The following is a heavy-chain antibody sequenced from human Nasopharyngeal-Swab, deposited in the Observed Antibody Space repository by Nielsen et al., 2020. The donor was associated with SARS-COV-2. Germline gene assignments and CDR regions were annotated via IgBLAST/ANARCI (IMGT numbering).Heavy chain of an antibody. V-gene: IGHV3-21*06. CDR2: ISSSSTYI. Sequence: GESLKISCAASGFTFSSYNMNWVRRAPGKGLEWVSSISSSSTYIYYADSVKGRFTISRDSAKSSLYLQMNSLRAEDTAVYYCARDGLDYDFWSAYFMDVWGQGTTVTVSS. CDR3: ARDGLDYDFWSAYFMDV. CDR1: GFTFSSYN. D-gene: IGHD3-3*01. J-gene: IGHJ6*02.